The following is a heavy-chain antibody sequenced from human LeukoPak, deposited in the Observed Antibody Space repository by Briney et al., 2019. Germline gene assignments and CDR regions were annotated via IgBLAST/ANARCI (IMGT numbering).Heavy chain of an antibody. Sequence: GGSLRLSCAASGFTFSNCAMHWVRQAPGKGLEWVAVIFYDGTMKYYADSVKGRFTMSRDNSQNALYLQMNNLRADDTAVYYCARDPRGPTGYDSSSRDTFDYWGQGTLVTVSS. V-gene: IGHV3-30*04. CDR3: ARDPRGPTGYDSSSRDTFDY. J-gene: IGHJ4*02. CDR2: IFYDGTMK. CDR1: GFTFSNCA. D-gene: IGHD3-22*01.